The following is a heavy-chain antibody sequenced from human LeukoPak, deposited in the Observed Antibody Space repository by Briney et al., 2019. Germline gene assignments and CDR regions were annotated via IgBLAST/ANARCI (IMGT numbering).Heavy chain of an antibody. V-gene: IGHV4-30-2*01. D-gene: IGHD3-9*01. CDR3: ARGARDYYDILTGHDAFDI. CDR1: GGSISSGGYS. Sequence: SETLSLTCAVSGGSISSGGYSWSWIRQPPGKGLEWIGYIYHSGSAYYNPSLKSRVTISVDRSKNQFSLKLSSVTAADTAVYYCARGARDYYDILTGHDAFDIWGQGTMVTVSS. J-gene: IGHJ3*02. CDR2: IYHSGSA.